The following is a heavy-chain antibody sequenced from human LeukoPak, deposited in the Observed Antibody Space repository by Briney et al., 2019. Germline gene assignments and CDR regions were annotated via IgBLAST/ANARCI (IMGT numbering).Heavy chain of an antibody. CDR2: ITNSGTT. V-gene: IGHV4-59*11. CDR3: ARGRIARLPYFDY. J-gene: IGHJ4*02. Sequence: PSETLSLTCNVSGESISSHYWSWTRQSPGKGLEWIGYITNSGTTKFNPSLKSRVTISRDTSKNQISLRLSSVTAADTAVYYCARGRIARLPYFDYWGQGTLVTVSS. D-gene: IGHD5-18*01. CDR1: GESISSHY.